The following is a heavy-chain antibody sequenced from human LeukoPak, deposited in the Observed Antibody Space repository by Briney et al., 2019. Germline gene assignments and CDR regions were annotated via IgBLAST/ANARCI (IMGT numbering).Heavy chain of an antibody. Sequence: SDTLSLTCAVSGYSITSSSWWGWIRQPPGKGLEWIGYIYHSGTTYYNPSLQSRVTMSVDTSKNQFSLKLSSVTAVDTAVYYCARKENVYYYFDCWGQGTLVTVSS. J-gene: IGHJ4*02. D-gene: IGHD3-10*01. CDR3: ARKENVYYYFDC. CDR1: GYSITSSSW. V-gene: IGHV4-28*01. CDR2: IYHSGTT.